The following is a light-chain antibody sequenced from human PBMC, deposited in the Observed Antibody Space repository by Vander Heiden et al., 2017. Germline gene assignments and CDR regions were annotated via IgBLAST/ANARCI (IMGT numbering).Light chain of an antibody. CDR3: QVWDSSSDHPGV. J-gene: IGLJ3*02. Sequence: SYVPPPPPSAPVAPGQTARTTCGGNNIGRKSVHWYQQKPGQAPVLVVYDDSDRPSGIPERFSGSNSGNTATLTISRGEAGDEADYYCQVWDSSSDHPGVFGGGTKLTVL. V-gene: IGLV3-21*02. CDR1: NIGRKS. CDR2: DDS.